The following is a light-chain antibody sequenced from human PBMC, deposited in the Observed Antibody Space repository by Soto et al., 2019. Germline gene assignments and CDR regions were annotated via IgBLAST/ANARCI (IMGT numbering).Light chain of an antibody. Sequence: EIVLTQSPATLYLSAGERATLSWGASQSVSSFLAWYQQNPGQAPRLLIYDASNMATGIPARFSGSGSGTDFTLTIGSLETEDFAVYYGQQSINRTITFCQGTRLEIK. CDR1: QSVSSF. J-gene: IGKJ5*01. CDR2: DAS. V-gene: IGKV3-11*01. CDR3: QQSINRTIT.